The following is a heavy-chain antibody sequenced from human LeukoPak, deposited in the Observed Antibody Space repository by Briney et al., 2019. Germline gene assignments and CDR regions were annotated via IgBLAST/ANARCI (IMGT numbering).Heavy chain of an antibody. CDR2: IYPGDSDT. V-gene: IGHV5-51*01. D-gene: IGHD2-2*01. J-gene: IGHJ4*02. Sequence: GESLKIYCMGSGYSFTTYWIVLVRQMPGKGLEWMGIIYPGDSDTRYSPSFQGQVTMSADKSINTAYLQWSSAEDSATAMYSCMRRQGCSRTSCPPDYWGQGTLVTVSS. CDR3: MRRQGCSRTSCPPDY. CDR1: GYSFTTYW.